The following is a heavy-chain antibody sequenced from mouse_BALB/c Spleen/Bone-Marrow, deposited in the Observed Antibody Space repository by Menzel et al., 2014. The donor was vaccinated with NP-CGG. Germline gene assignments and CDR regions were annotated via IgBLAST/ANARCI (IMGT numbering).Heavy chain of an antibody. D-gene: IGHD2-14*01. CDR2: ISSGGGST. Sequence: EVHLVESGGGLVKPGGSLKLSCAASGFAFSSYDMSWVRQTPEKRLEWVAYISSGGGSTYYPDTVKGRFTISRDNAKNTLYLEMSSLKSEDTAMYYCARKVRHFDYWGQGTTLTVSS. CDR3: ARKVRHFDY. J-gene: IGHJ2*01. V-gene: IGHV5-12-1*01. CDR1: GFAFSSYD.